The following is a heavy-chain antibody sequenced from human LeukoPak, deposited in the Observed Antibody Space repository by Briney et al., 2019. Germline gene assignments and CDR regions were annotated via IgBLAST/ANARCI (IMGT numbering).Heavy chain of an antibody. CDR1: GFTFRTYW. CDR2: ISTDESRT. D-gene: IGHD1-7*01. Sequence: GGSLRLSCAASGFTFRTYWMYWVRQVPGKGLEWVSRISTDESRTAYADSVKGRFTISRDNAKNTLYLQMNSLRDEDTAIYYCVNYNWHSLYDSWGQGTLVTVSS. J-gene: IGHJ5*01. CDR3: VNYNWHSLYDS. V-gene: IGHV3-74*01.